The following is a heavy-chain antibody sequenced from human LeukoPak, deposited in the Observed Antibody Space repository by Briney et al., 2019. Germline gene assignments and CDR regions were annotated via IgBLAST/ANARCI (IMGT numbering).Heavy chain of an antibody. Sequence: QAGGSLRLSCAASGFTFSSYWMSWVRQAPGNGLEWVANIKQDGSEKYYVDSVKGRFTISRDNAKNSLYLQMNSLRAEDTAVYYCARDRAMVRGVILYWGQGTLVTVSS. D-gene: IGHD3-10*01. J-gene: IGHJ4*02. CDR3: ARDRAMVRGVILY. CDR2: IKQDGSEK. CDR1: GFTFSSYW. V-gene: IGHV3-7*01.